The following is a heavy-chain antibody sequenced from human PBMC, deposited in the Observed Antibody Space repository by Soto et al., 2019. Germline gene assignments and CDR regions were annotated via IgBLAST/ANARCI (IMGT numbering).Heavy chain of an antibody. CDR3: ATRGDTVTDWGFFDY. CDR1: GGTFSSYA. V-gene: IGHV1-69*01. D-gene: IGHD4-4*01. CDR2: IIPIFGTA. J-gene: IGHJ4*02. Sequence: QVQLVQSGAEVKKPGSSVKVSCKASGGTFSSYAISWVRQAPGQGLEWMGGIIPIFGTANYAQKFQGRVTSTADASTSTAYMELSSLRSEDTAVYYCATRGDTVTDWGFFDYWGQGTLVTVSS.